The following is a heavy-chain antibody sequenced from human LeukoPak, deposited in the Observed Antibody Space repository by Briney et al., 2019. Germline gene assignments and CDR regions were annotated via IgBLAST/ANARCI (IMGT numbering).Heavy chain of an antibody. CDR2: INPNSGGT. CDR3: ARAVSFNIFTGVYYFDS. J-gene: IGHJ4*02. V-gene: IGHV1-2*06. D-gene: IGHD3-9*01. Sequence: ASVKVSCKASGYTFTVYFMHWVRQAPGQGLEWMGRINPNSGGTNYADNFQGRVTMTRDTSISTVYMDLSRLRSDDTAVYYCARAVSFNIFTGVYYFDSWGQGTLVTVSS. CDR1: GYTFTVYF.